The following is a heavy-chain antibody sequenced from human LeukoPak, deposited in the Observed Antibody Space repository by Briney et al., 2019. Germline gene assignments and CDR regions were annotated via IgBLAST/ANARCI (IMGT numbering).Heavy chain of an antibody. CDR2: ISSSSSYI. CDR1: GFTFSSYS. J-gene: IGHJ4*02. D-gene: IGHD6-13*01. CDR3: ARAASGYSSSWLDC. V-gene: IGHV3-21*01. Sequence: GGSLRLSCAASGFTFSSYSMNWVRQAPGKGLEWVSSISSSSSYIYYADSVKGRFTISRDNAKNSLYLQMNSLRAEDTAVYYCARAASGYSSSWLDCWGQGTLVTVSS.